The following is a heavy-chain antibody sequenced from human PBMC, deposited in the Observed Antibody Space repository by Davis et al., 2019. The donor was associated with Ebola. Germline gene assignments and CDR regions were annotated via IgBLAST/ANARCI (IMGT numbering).Heavy chain of an antibody. CDR2: INSDGSST. CDR3: AREFAGDPLYYYYGMDV. CDR1: GFTFSSYW. V-gene: IGHV3-74*01. J-gene: IGHJ6*02. Sequence: HTGGSLRLSCAASGFTFSSYWMHWVRQAPGKGLVWVSRINSDGSSTSYADSVKGRFTISRDNAKNTLYLQMNSLRAEDTAVYYCAREFAGDPLYYYYGMDVWGQGTTVTVSS. D-gene: IGHD4-17*01.